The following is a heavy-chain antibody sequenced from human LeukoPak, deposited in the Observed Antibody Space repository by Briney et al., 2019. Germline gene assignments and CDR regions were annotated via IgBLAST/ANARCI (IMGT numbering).Heavy chain of an antibody. V-gene: IGHV3-9*01. CDR2: ISWNSGRV. D-gene: IGHD3-10*01. CDR3: AKDGVWFGESPLVGPYFDY. CDR1: GFIFDDYA. Sequence: PGGSLRLSCAASGFIFDDYAMHWVRQAPGKGLEWVSGISWNSGRVAYADSVKGRFTISRDNAKNSLYLQMNSLRDEDTALYYCAKDGVWFGESPLVGPYFDYWGQGTLVTVSS. J-gene: IGHJ4*02.